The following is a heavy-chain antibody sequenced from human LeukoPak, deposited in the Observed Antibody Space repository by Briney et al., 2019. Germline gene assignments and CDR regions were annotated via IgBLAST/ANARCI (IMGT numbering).Heavy chain of an antibody. CDR2: ISYDGSNK. CDR1: GFTFSSYA. V-gene: IGHV3-30*04. D-gene: IGHD5-18*01. CDR3: ARVTGGYSYGHQRRYYYMDV. Sequence: PGGSLRLSCAASGFTFSSYAMHWVRQAPGKGLEWVAVISYDGSNKYYADSVKGRFTISRDNSKNTLYLQMNSLRAEDTAVYYCARVTGGYSYGHQRRYYYMDVWGKGTTVTVSS. J-gene: IGHJ6*03.